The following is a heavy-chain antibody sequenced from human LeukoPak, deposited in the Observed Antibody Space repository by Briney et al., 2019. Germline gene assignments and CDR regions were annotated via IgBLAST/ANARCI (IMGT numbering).Heavy chain of an antibody. Sequence: GRSLRLSCAASGFTFSSYGMHWVRQAPGKGLEWVAVIWYDGSNKYYADSVKGRFTISRDNSKNTLYLQMNSLRAEDTAVYYCARVRGTAACHVTILIEDTAPWIWYRNWGQGTLVTVSS. CDR3: ARVRGTAACHVTILIEDTAPWIWYRN. CDR1: GFTFSSYG. V-gene: IGHV3-33*01. CDR2: IWYDGSNK. J-gene: IGHJ4*02. D-gene: IGHD3-3*01.